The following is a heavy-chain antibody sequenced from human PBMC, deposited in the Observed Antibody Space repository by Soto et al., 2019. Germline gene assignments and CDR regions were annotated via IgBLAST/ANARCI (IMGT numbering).Heavy chain of an antibody. Sequence: QVQLVESGGGVVQPGQSLRLSCAASGFSVSNYGMHWVRQAPGKGLEWVAVVWKDGNTKHYGDSVKGRFTISRDNSKNTLELQKSSLRVEDKAVYYCERGEVWTDEAFDIWGQGTMVTVSS. J-gene: IGHJ3*02. CDR3: ERGEVWTDEAFDI. CDR1: GFSVSNYG. CDR2: VWKDGNTK. D-gene: IGHD2-21*01. V-gene: IGHV3-33*01.